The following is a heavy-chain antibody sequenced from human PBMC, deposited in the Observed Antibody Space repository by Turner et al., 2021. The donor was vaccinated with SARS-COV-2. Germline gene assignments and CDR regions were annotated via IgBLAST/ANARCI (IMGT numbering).Heavy chain of an antibody. J-gene: IGHJ5*02. CDR3: ATAPPYCPNGVGPSWFDP. Sequence: QLQPGQSGAEVDKPGASVKVPRKLSGYPLTELPMPWVRQARGKGLEWRGGLESEDGESYCAQKFQSTVTMTEDTTTVAAYMELSSLRSEDTAVYYCATAPPYCPNGVGPSWFDPWGQGTLVTVSS. V-gene: IGHV1-24*01. CDR2: LESEDGES. D-gene: IGHD2-8*01. CDR1: GYPLTELP.